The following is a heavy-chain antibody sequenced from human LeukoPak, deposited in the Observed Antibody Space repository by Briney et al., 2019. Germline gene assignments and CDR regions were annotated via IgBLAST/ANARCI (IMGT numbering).Heavy chain of an antibody. CDR2: IIPIFGTA. CDR3: ARSRSSGWYGVYYFDY. J-gene: IGHJ4*02. V-gene: IGHV1-69*13. Sequence: SVKVSCKASGGTFSSYAISWVRQAPGQGLEWMGGIIPIFGTANYAQKFQGRVTITADESTSTAYMELSSLRSEDTTVYYCARSRSSGWYGVYYFDYWGQGTLVTVSS. D-gene: IGHD6-19*01. CDR1: GGTFSSYA.